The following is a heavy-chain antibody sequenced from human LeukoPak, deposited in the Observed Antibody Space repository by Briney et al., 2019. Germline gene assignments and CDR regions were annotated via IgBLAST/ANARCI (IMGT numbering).Heavy chain of an antibody. D-gene: IGHD5-24*01. CDR1: GFTFSSYW. J-gene: IGHJ3*02. CDR2: IKQDGSEK. CDR3: ARELAMATISAGAFDI. V-gene: IGHV3-7*03. Sequence: GGSLRLSCAASGFTFSSYWMSWVRQAPGKGLEWVANIKQDGSEKYYVDSVKGRFTISRDNAKNSLYLQMNSLRAEDTAVYYCARELAMATISAGAFDIWGQGTMVTVSS.